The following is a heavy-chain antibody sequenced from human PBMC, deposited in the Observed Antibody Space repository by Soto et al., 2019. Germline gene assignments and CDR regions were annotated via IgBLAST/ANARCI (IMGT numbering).Heavy chain of an antibody. J-gene: IGHJ4*02. CDR3: ARDGYDGSGSPYPAY. CDR1: GGYMSECF. CDR2: IYYLGST. D-gene: IGHD3-10*01. Sequence: SETLSLTCSVSGGYMSECFWSWIRESTGKGLEWIGYIYYLGSTDYNPSLKSRVTISVDTSKRQFSLRLTSVTAADTAVYYCARDGYDGSGSPYPAYWGPGTQLTVSS. V-gene: IGHV4-59*01.